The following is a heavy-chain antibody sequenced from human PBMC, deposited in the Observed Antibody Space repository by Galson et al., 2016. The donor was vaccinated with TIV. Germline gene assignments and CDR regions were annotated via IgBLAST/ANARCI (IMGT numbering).Heavy chain of an antibody. CDR2: INAGNGNT. V-gene: IGHV1-18*01. CDR3: ARPPYCGGDCYKYVL. J-gene: IGHJ4*02. CDR1: GYTFTSSG. Sequence: SVKVSCKASGYTFTSSGISWVRQAPGQGLEWMGWINAGNGNTKFSQKMQGRVTPTTDTSASTAYMELTSLRSDDTAVYYCARPPYCGGDCYKYVLWGQGTLVTVSS. D-gene: IGHD2-21*01.